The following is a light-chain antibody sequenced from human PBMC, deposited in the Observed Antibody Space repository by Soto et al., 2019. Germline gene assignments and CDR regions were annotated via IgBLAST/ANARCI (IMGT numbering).Light chain of an antibody. V-gene: IGKV3-15*01. CDR1: QNIRSS. J-gene: IGKJ1*01. Sequence: EVVMTQSPASLSASPGERVTLSCRASQNIRSSLAWYQQRPGQAPRLLIYDASTRATGIPPRFSGGGSGTDFTLTISSLQPEDFATYYCKLSYDMPWTFGQGTKADIK. CDR3: KLSYDMPWT. CDR2: DAS.